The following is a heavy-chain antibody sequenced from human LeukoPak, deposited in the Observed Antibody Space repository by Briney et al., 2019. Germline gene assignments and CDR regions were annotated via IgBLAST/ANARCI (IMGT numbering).Heavy chain of an antibody. CDR3: ARVAKPVDTTIPRGWMRDYFDY. CDR2: IYTSGST. Sequence: PSETLSLTCTVSGGSISSGSYYWSWIRQPAGKGLEWIGRIYTSGSTNYNPSLKSRVTISVDTSKNQFSLKLSSVTAADTAVYYCARVAKPVDTTIPRGWMRDYFDYWGQGTLVTVSS. V-gene: IGHV4-61*02. J-gene: IGHJ4*02. D-gene: IGHD5-18*01. CDR1: GGSISSGSYY.